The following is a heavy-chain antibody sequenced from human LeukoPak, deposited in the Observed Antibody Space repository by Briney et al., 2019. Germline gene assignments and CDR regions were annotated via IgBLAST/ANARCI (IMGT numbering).Heavy chain of an antibody. CDR1: GFTFSNYA. CDR2: ISGRGGMI. J-gene: IGHJ4*02. CDR3: GGVFDY. V-gene: IGHV3-23*01. Sequence: GGSLRLSCAASGFTFSNYAMSWVRQAPGKGLEWVSGISGRGGMIDYADSVKGRFTISRDNSKSTLYLQMNSLRVEDTAIYYCGGVFDYWGQGVLVTVSS.